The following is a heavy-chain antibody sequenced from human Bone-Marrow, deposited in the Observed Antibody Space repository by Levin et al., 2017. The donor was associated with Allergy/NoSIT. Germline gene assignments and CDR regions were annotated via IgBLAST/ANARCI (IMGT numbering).Heavy chain of an antibody. CDR3: AREFKLLFDFGTGPQEITYDYYYYDGMDV. CDR1: GFTFSSYS. V-gene: IGHV3-21*01. D-gene: IGHD2-2*01. J-gene: IGHJ6*02. CDR2: ISSSSSYI. Sequence: GGSLRLSCAASGFTFSSYSMNWVRQAPGKGLEWVSSISSSSSYIYYADSVKGRFTISRDNAKNSLYLQMNSLRAEDTAVYYCAREFKLLFDFGTGPQEITYDYYYYDGMDVWGQGTTVTVSS.